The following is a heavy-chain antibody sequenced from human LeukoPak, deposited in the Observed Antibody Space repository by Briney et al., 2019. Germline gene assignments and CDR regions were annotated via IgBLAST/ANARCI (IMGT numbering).Heavy chain of an antibody. CDR3: ARAVGATLFDY. CDR1: GFTFSSYD. J-gene: IGHJ4*02. Sequence: GGSLRLSCAASGFTFSSYDMHWVRQATGEGLEWVSAIGTAGDTYYPGSVKGRFTISRENAKNSLYLQMNSLRAGDTAVYYCARAVGATLFDYWGQGTLVTVSS. V-gene: IGHV3-13*01. CDR2: IGTAGDT. D-gene: IGHD1-26*01.